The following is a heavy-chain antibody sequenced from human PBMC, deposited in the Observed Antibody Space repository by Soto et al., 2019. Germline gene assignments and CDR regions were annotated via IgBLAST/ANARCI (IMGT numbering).Heavy chain of an antibody. CDR3: ARGPRGSSRRVWFGEPYNWFDP. D-gene: IGHD3-10*01. Sequence: SETLSLTCAVYGGSFSGYYWSWIRQPPGKGLEWIGEINHSGSTNYNPSLKSRVTISVDTSKNQFSLKLSSVTAADTAVYYCARGPRGSSRRVWFGEPYNWFDPWGQGTLVTVSS. CDR1: GGSFSGYY. J-gene: IGHJ5*02. V-gene: IGHV4-34*01. CDR2: INHSGST.